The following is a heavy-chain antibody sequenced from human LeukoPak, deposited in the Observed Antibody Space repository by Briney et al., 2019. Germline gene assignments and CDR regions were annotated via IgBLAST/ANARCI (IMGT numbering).Heavy chain of an antibody. CDR1: GGSISSYY. Sequence: SETLSLXCTVSGGSISSYYWSWIRQPPGKGLEWIGYIYYSGSTNYNPSLKSRVTISVDTSKNQFSLKLSSVTAADTAVYYCAGVPSFRGANYYMDVWGKGTTVTVSS. D-gene: IGHD3-10*01. CDR3: AGVPSFRGANYYMDV. CDR2: IYYSGST. V-gene: IGHV4-59*01. J-gene: IGHJ6*03.